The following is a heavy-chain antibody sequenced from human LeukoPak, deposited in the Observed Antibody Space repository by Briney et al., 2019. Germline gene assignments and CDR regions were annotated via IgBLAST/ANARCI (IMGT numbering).Heavy chain of an antibody. CDR2: IYRVGNT. J-gene: IGHJ4*02. V-gene: IGHV3-53*01. CDR3: ARGMSYSDGSGFYDAGYIDC. D-gene: IGHD3-22*01. Sequence: GGSLRLSCAASGFTVSSNYMSWVRQAPGKGLEWVSVIYRVGNTHYGDSVKGRFTISRDTSKNTLHLQMNSLRAEDTAVYYCARGMSYSDGSGFYDAGYIDCWGQGTLVTVSS. CDR1: GFTVSSNY.